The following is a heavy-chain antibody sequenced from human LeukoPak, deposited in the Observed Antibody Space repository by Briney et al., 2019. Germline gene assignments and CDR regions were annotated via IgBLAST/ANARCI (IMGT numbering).Heavy chain of an antibody. CDR2: MKQSATP. J-gene: IGHJ4*02. CDR1: GGSSSAFH. D-gene: IGHD3-10*01. CDR3: ASRPFLYGFRTYFDN. Sequence: SETLSLTCAVYGGSSSAFHWNWIRQSPAKGLEWLGEMKQSATPRYNPSLQSRVTISVDKSKNQFSLNVRSVTAADTAVYYCASRPFLYGFRTYFDNWDQGTLVTVSS. V-gene: IGHV4-34*01.